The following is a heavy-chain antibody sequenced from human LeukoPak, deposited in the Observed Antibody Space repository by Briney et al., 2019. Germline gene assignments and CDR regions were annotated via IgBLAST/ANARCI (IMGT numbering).Heavy chain of an antibody. J-gene: IGHJ3*02. CDR1: GYTFTGYY. D-gene: IGHD1-20*01. CDR3: AKLNWNDRDAFDI. Sequence: ASVKVSCKASGYTFTGYYMHWVRQAPGQGLEWMGWINPNSGGTNYAQKFQGRVTMTRDTSISTAYMELSRLRSDDTAVYYCAKLNWNDRDAFDIWGQGTMVTVSS. V-gene: IGHV1-2*02. CDR2: INPNSGGT.